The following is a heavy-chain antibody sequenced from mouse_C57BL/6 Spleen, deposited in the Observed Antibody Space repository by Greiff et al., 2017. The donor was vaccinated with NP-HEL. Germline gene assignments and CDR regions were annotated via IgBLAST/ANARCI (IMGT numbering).Heavy chain of an antibody. J-gene: IGHJ1*03. CDR1: GFTFSDYG. Sequence: VQLKESGGGLVQPGGSLKLSCAASGFTFSDYGMAWVRQAPRKGPEWVAFISNLAYSIYYADTVTGRFTISRENAKNTLYLEMSSLRSEDTAMYYCARLGSSYWYFDVWGTGTTVTVSS. V-gene: IGHV5-15*01. CDR2: ISNLAYSI. CDR3: ARLGSSYWYFDV. D-gene: IGHD1-1*01.